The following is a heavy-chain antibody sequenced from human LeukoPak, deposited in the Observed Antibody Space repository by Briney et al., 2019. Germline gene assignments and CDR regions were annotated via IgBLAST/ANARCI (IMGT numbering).Heavy chain of an antibody. D-gene: IGHD3-3*01. CDR3: ARDPYYDFWSGHTSAFDI. CDR2: IYYSGST. J-gene: IGHJ3*02. V-gene: IGHV4-39*07. CDR1: GGSISSSSYY. Sequence: PSETLSLTCTVSGGSISSSSYYWGWIRQPPRKGLEWIGSIYYSGSTYYNPSLKSRVTISVDTSKNQFSLKLSSVTAADTAVYYCARDPYYDFWSGHTSAFDIWGQGTMVTVSS.